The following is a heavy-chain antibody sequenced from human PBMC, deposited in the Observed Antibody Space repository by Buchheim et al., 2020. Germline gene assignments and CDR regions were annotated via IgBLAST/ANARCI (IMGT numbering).Heavy chain of an antibody. CDR2: ISPSGDST. J-gene: IGHJ4*02. CDR3: AKGEYCSGGNCHYYFDY. Sequence: EVQLLESGGGLVQPGGSLRLSCVASEFTFSSYAMSWVRQAPGKGLEWVSAISPSGDSTYYADSVKGRFSISRDNSKKTVYLQMNSLRAEDRAVYYCAKGEYCSGGNCHYYFDYWGQGTL. V-gene: IGHV3-23*01. CDR1: EFTFSSYA. D-gene: IGHD2-15*01.